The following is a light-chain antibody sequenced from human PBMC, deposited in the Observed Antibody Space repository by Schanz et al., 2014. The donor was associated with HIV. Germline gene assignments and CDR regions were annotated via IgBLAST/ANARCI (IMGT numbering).Light chain of an antibody. CDR1: QGISSY. V-gene: IGKV1-8*01. CDR3: QQYNEYPHT. CDR2: AAS. Sequence: AIRITQSPSSLSASTGDRVTITCRASQGISSYLAWYQQKPGKAPKLLIYAASTLQSGVPSRFSGSGSGTDFTLTISCLQSEDFATYYCQQYNEYPHTFGQGTKLEIK. J-gene: IGKJ2*01.